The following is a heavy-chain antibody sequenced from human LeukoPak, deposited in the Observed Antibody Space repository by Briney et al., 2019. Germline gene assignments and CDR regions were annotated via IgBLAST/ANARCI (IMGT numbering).Heavy chain of an antibody. J-gene: IGHJ5*02. Sequence: KPSETLSLTCTVSGGSISSHYWSWIRQPPGKGLEWIGYIYYSGSTNYNPFLKSRVTISVDTSKNQFSLKLSSVTAADTAVYYCARDRGSSWYGGWFDPWGQGTLVTVSS. CDR2: IYYSGST. V-gene: IGHV4-59*11. D-gene: IGHD6-13*01. CDR3: ARDRGSSWYGGWFDP. CDR1: GGSISSHY.